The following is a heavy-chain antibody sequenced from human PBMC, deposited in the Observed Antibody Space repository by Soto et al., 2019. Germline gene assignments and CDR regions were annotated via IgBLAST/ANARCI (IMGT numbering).Heavy chain of an antibody. CDR2: IYWDDDK. V-gene: IGHV2-5*02. CDR3: AHLTTNSNAMDV. Sequence: GPTLVNPTQTLTLRCTLSGLSLSTTGVGGGWVRQPPGKALECLAVIYWDDDKRYSPSVKNRVTTTKDTSKNQVVLTVSNMDPVDTATYYCAHLTTNSNAMDVWGQGTTVTVSS. CDR1: GLSLSTTGVG. D-gene: IGHD4-17*01. J-gene: IGHJ6*02.